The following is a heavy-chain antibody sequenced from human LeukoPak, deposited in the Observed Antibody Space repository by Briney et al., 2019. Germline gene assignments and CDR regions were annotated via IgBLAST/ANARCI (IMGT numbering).Heavy chain of an antibody. CDR2: INPNSGNT. CDR3: VRTAGIFWSGAYYFDS. V-gene: IGHV1-8*01. D-gene: IGHD3-3*01. Sequence: ASVKVSCKASGYTFSSSDINWVRQATGQGLEWMGWINPNSGNTGCAQKFQGRVTMTRNTSISTAYMVLSSLRSDDTAVYYCVRTAGIFWSGAYYFDSWGQGTLVTVSS. CDR1: GYTFSSSD. J-gene: IGHJ4*02.